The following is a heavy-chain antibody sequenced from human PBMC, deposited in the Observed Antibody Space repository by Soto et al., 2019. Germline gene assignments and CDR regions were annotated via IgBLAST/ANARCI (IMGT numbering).Heavy chain of an antibody. CDR1: GGSFSGYC. Sequence: SETLSLTCAVYGGSFSGYCWSWIRQPPGKGLEWIGEINHSGITNYNPSLKSRVTISVDTSKNQFSLKLSSVTAADTAVYYCARRRLTIFGVVIIEGMDVWGQGPTITVSS. CDR3: ARRRLTIFGVVIIEGMDV. J-gene: IGHJ6*02. V-gene: IGHV4-34*01. CDR2: INHSGIT. D-gene: IGHD3-3*01.